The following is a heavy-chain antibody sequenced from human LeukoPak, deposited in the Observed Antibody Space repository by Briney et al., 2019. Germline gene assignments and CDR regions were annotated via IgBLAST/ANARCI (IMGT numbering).Heavy chain of an antibody. Sequence: SETLSLTCSVSGGSITTYYWNWIRQPPGKGLEWIGYIYYSGSTNYNPSLKSRVTISVDTSKNQFSLKLRSVTAADTAVYYCASDYCSGGSCYSDYAFDIWGQGTMVTVSS. V-gene: IGHV4-59*01. CDR2: IYYSGST. CDR3: ASDYCSGGSCYSDYAFDI. CDR1: GGSITTYY. D-gene: IGHD2-15*01. J-gene: IGHJ3*02.